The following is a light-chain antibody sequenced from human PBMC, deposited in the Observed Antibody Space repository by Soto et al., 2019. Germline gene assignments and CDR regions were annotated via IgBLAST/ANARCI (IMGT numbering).Light chain of an antibody. CDR2: DVY. J-gene: IGLJ2*01. CDR3: TSYTTTNTLA. V-gene: IGLV2-14*01. Sequence: QSALTQPASVSGSPGQSITISCTGTRSDIGAYNYVSWFQQNPGKAPKCMIYDVYSRPSGVSHRFSGSKSANTASLTISGLQAEDEAVYYCTSYTTTNTLALGGGTNLTVL. CDR1: RSDIGAYNY.